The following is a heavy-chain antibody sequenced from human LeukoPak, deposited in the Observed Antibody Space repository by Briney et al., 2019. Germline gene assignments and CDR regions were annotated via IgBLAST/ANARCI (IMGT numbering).Heavy chain of an antibody. Sequence: SETLSLTCTVSGGSISSSTYHWGWIRQPPGKGLEWIGNIYYSGSTYYNPSLESRATLYVDTSKKQFSLKLNPVTAADTAVYYCARLPQGGSSYGPLDVWGQGTTVTVSS. D-gene: IGHD5-18*01. J-gene: IGHJ6*02. V-gene: IGHV4-39*01. CDR2: IYYSGST. CDR3: ARLPQGGSSYGPLDV. CDR1: GGSISSSTYH.